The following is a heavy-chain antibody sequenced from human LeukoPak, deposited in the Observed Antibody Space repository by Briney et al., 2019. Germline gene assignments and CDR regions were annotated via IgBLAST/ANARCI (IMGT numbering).Heavy chain of an antibody. J-gene: IGHJ5*02. D-gene: IGHD3-3*01. CDR1: GYSFTSYW. CDR3: ARHARPDRSIRFLEWLAPCWFDP. CDR2: IYPGDSDT. V-gene: IGHV5-51*01. Sequence: MLGESLTISCKGYGYSFTSYWIGWVRQMPGKGLEWMGIIYPGDSDTRYSPSIQGQVTISPDKSISTAYLQWSSVKASDTAKYYCARHARPDRSIRFLEWLAPCWFDPWGQGTLVTVSS.